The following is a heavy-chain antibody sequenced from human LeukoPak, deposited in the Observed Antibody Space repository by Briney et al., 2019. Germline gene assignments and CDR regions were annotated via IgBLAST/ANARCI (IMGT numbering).Heavy chain of an antibody. Sequence: ASVKVSCKASGGTFSSYAISWVRQAPGQGLEWMGGIIPIFGTANYAQKFQGRVTTTADESTSTAYMELSSLRSEDTAVYYCARGREQIYYFDYWGQGTLVTVSS. CDR3: ARGREQIYYFDY. CDR2: IIPIFGTA. D-gene: IGHD1-26*01. J-gene: IGHJ4*02. CDR1: GGTFSSYA. V-gene: IGHV1-69*13.